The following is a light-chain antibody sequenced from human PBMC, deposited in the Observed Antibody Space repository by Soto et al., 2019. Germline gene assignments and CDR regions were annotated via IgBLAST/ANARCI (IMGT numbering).Light chain of an antibody. CDR1: QTISGY. J-gene: IGKJ1*01. Sequence: DIQMTQSPSSLSASVGDRVTITCRASQTISGYLNWYQQKPGKAPELLIYASSTLQSGVPSRFSGSGSGTDFTLTISCLQSEDFATYYCQQYYSFPPTFGQGTKVDIK. V-gene: IGKV1-39*01. CDR2: ASS. CDR3: QQYYSFPPT.